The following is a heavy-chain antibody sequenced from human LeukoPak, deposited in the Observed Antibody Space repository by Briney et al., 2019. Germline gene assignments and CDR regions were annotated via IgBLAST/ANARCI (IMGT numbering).Heavy chain of an antibody. D-gene: IGHD2-15*01. V-gene: IGHV4-34*01. CDR1: GGSFRGYY. CDR3: ARRSMRCSGGSCYPRYFDY. CDR2: INHSGST. Sequence: SETLSLTCAVYGGSFRGYYWSWIRQPPGKGLEWIGEINHSGSTNYNPSLKSRVTISVDTSKNQFSLKLSSVTAADTAVYYCARRSMRCSGGSCYPRYFDYWGQGTLVTVSS. J-gene: IGHJ4*02.